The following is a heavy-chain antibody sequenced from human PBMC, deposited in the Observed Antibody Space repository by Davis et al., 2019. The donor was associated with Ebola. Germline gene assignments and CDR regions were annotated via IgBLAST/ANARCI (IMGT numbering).Heavy chain of an antibody. J-gene: IGHJ6*03. CDR1: GYTFTSYY. CDR3: ARDLAWGVVGATNGYYMDV. D-gene: IGHD1-26*01. Sequence: ASVKVSCKASGYTFTSYYMHWVRQAPGQGLEWMGIINPSGGSTSYAQKFQGRVTMTRDTSTSTVYMELSSLRSEDTAVYYCARDLAWGVVGATNGYYMDVWGKGTTVTVSS. V-gene: IGHV1-46*01. CDR2: INPSGGST.